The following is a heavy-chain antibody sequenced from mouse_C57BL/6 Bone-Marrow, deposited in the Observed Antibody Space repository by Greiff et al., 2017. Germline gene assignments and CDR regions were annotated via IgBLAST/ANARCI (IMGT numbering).Heavy chain of an antibody. Sequence: EVKVVESGGGLVKPGGSLKLSCAASGFTFSSYAMSWVRQTPEKRLEWVATISDGGSYTYYPGNVKGRFTISRDNAKNNLYLQMSHLKSEDTSMYYCAREILRYAMDYWGQGTSVTVSS. J-gene: IGHJ4*01. CDR2: ISDGGSYT. CDR3: AREILRYAMDY. D-gene: IGHD1-1*01. V-gene: IGHV5-4*01. CDR1: GFTFSSYA.